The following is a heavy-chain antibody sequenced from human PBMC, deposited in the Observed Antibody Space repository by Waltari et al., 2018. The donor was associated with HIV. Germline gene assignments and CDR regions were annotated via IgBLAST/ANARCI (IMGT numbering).Heavy chain of an antibody. D-gene: IGHD3-10*01. CDR2: ISSSSSHI. Sequence: EVQVVESGGGLVKPGGSLRLSCAASGFTFSSYSINGVRQAPGKGLELVSSISSSSSHIYYRDSVRGRFTISRDNAQNSLYLQMNSLRVEDTAVYYCARVGTSGGDFWGQGTLVTVSS. CDR1: GFTFSSYS. V-gene: IGHV3-21*06. J-gene: IGHJ4*02. CDR3: ARVGTSGGDF.